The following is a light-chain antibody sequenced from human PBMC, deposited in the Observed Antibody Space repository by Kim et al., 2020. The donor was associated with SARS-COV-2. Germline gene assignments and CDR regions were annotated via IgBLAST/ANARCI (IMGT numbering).Light chain of an antibody. CDR3: SSYAGSNDFVV. V-gene: IGLV2-8*01. CDR2: GVS. Sequence: QSVTLTCTGTSSDIVGYTYVSWYQQHPGKVPKLMMYGVSKRPTGVPDRFSGSKSDNTAALTVSGLQAEDEANYYCSSYAGSNDFVVFGGGTKLTVL. CDR1: SSDIVGYTY. J-gene: IGLJ2*01.